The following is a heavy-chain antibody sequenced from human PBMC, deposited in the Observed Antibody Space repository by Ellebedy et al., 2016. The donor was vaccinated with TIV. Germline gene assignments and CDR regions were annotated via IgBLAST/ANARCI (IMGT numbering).Heavy chain of an antibody. CDR1: GFTFDDYA. V-gene: IGHV3-43D*03. D-gene: IGHD5-12*01. CDR3: AKARPLVATIMEIDY. Sequence: ETLSLTXAASGFTFDDYAMHWVRQAPGKGLEWVSLISWDGGSTYYADSVKGRFTISRDNSKNSLYLQMNSLRAEDTALYYCAKARPLVATIMEIDYWGQGTLVTVSS. CDR2: ISWDGGST. J-gene: IGHJ4*02.